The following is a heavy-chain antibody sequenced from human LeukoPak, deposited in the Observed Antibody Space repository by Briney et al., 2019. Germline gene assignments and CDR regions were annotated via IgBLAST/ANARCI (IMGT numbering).Heavy chain of an antibody. J-gene: IGHJ4*02. V-gene: IGHV3-23*01. D-gene: IGHD3-22*01. CDR2: ISDSVGRT. CDR3: AKRGVVIRVILVGFHKEAYYFDS. Sequence: RGSLRLSCAVSGITLSNYGMSWVRQAPGKGLEWVAGISDSVGRTNYADSVKGRFTISRDNPKNTLYLQMNSLRAEDTGVYFCAKRGVVIRVILVGFHKEAYYFDSWGQGALVTVSS. CDR1: GITLSNYG.